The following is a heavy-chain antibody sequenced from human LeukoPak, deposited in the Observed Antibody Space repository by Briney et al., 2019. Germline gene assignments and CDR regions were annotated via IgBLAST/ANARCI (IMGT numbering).Heavy chain of an antibody. J-gene: IGHJ4*02. CDR3: ARLPDDGGY. Sequence: PSETLSLTCTVSGGSISSWGKYWGWIRQPPGKGLERIGSISYSGSTYYNLSLKSRVTMSVDTSNNQFSLKLSSVTAADAAVYYCARLPDDGGYWGQGTLVTVSS. V-gene: IGHV4-39*01. CDR2: ISYSGST. CDR1: GGSISSWGKY. D-gene: IGHD6-13*01.